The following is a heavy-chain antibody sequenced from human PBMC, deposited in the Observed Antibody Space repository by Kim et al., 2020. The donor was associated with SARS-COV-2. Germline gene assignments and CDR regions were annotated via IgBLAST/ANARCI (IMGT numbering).Heavy chain of an antibody. D-gene: IGHD1-26*01. V-gene: IGHV3-23*01. CDR1: GFTFSSYA. CDR3: AKVLGATNLPIYYFDY. Sequence: GGSLRLSCAASGFTFSSYAMSWVRQAPGKGLEWVSAISGSGGSTYYADSVKGRFTISRDNSKNTLYLQMNSLRAEDTAVYYCAKVLGATNLPIYYFDYWGQGTLVTVSS. J-gene: IGHJ4*02. CDR2: ISGSGGST.